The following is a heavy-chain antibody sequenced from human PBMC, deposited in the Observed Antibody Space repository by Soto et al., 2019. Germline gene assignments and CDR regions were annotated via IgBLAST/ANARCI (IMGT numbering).Heavy chain of an antibody. CDR1: GFTFSSYG. CDR3: AKDRSGDPRMSYFDY. V-gene: IGHV3-30*18. J-gene: IGHJ4*02. D-gene: IGHD4-17*01. Sequence: HPGGSLRLSCAASGFTFSSYGMHWVRQAPGKGLEWVAVISYDGSNKYYADSVKGRFTISRDNSKNTLYLQMNSLRAEDTAVYYCAKDRSGDPRMSYFDYWGQGTLVTVSS. CDR2: ISYDGSNK.